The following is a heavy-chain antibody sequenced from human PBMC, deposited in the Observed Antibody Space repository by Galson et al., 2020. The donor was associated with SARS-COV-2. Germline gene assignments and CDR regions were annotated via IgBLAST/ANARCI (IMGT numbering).Heavy chain of an antibody. J-gene: IGHJ4*02. D-gene: IGHD3-9*01. V-gene: IGHV3-7*01. CDR3: ARENYDILTGYPDDYFDY. Sequence: GGSLRLSCAASGFTFSSYWMSCVRQAPGKGLERVANIKQDGSEKYYVDSVKGRFTISRDNAKNSLYLQMNSLRAEDTAVYYCARENYDILTGYPDDYFDYWGQGTLVTVSS. CDR1: GFTFSSYW. CDR2: IKQDGSEK.